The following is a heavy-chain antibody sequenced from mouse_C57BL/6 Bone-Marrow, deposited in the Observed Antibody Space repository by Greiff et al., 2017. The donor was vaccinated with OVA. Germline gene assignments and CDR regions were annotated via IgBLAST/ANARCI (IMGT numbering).Heavy chain of an antibody. Sequence: QVQLQQSGAELVRPGTSVKLSCKASGYTFTSYWMHWVKQRPGQGLEWIGVIDPSDSYTNYNQKFKGKATLTVDTSSSTAYMQLSSLTSEDSAVYYCARNDDYDRYWYFDVWGTGTTVTVSS. V-gene: IGHV1-59*01. D-gene: IGHD2-4*01. CDR1: GYTFTSYW. J-gene: IGHJ1*03. CDR3: ARNDDYDRYWYFDV. CDR2: IDPSDSYT.